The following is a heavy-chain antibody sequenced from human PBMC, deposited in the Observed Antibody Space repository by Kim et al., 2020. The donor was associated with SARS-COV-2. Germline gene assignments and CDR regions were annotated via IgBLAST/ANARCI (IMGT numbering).Heavy chain of an antibody. D-gene: IGHD5-12*01. CDR3: SSLNGGYDHRDDYYYGIDV. CDR1: GGSFSGYY. V-gene: IGHV4-34*01. CDR2: INHSGST. J-gene: IGHJ6*01. Sequence: SETLSLTCAVYGGSFSGYYWSWIRQPPGKGLEWIGEINHSGSTNYNPSLKSRVTISVDTSKNQFSLKLSSVTAADTAVYYCSSLNGGYDHRDDYYYGIDV.